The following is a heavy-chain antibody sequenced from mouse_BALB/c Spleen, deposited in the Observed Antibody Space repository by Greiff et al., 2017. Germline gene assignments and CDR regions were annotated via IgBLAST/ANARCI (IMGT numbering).Heavy chain of an antibody. CDR3: ARDRYFDV. Sequence: EVKLMESGPGLVKPSQSLSLTCTVTGYSITSDYAWNWIRQFPGNKLEWMGYISYSGSTSYNPSLKSRISITRDTSKNQYYLQLNSVTTEDTATYYCARDRYFDVWGAGTTVTVSS. CDR2: ISYSGST. V-gene: IGHV3-2*02. J-gene: IGHJ1*01. CDR1: GYSITSDYA.